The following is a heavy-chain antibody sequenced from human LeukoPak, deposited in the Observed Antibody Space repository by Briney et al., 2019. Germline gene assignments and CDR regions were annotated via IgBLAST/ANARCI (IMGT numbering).Heavy chain of an antibody. J-gene: IGHJ4*02. Sequence: GGSLRLSCAASGFTFSSYAMSWVRQAPGKGLEWVSAISGSGGSTYYADSVKGRFTISRDNAKNSLYLQMNSLRAEDTAVYYCARDREPLAAAGDTYYFDYWGQGTLVTVSS. CDR3: ARDREPLAAAGDTYYFDY. V-gene: IGHV3-23*01. CDR2: ISGSGGST. CDR1: GFTFSSYA. D-gene: IGHD6-13*01.